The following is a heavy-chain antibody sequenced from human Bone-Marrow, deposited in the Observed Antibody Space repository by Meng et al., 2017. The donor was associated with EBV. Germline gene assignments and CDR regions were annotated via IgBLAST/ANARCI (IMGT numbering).Heavy chain of an antibody. CDR2: INHSGST. V-gene: IGHV4-34*01. CDR1: GGSFSGYY. Sequence: QVQFTEWAAGLLKPSGTLSPTCAVYGGSFSGYYWSWIRQPPGKGLEWIVEINHSGSTNYNPSLKSRVTISVDTSKNQFSLKLSSVTAADTAVYYCARGGAVAGFWVWFDPWGQGTLVTVSS. D-gene: IGHD6-19*01. CDR3: ARGGAVAGFWVWFDP. J-gene: IGHJ5*02.